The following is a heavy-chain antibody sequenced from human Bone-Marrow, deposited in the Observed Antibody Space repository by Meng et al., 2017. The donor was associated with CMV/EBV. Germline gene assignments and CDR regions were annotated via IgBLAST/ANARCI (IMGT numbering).Heavy chain of an antibody. Sequence: GGSLRLSCAASGFTFSNYAMHWVRQAPGKGLEWVAVISYDGSNKYYADSVKGRFTIARDDSKNTLYLQMNSLRAEDTAVYYFSTGDLVVMIAIPLDYWGQGTLVTVSS. D-gene: IGHD2-21*01. V-gene: IGHV3-30-3*01. CDR1: GFTFSNYA. CDR2: ISYDGSNK. J-gene: IGHJ4*02. CDR3: STGDLVVMIAIPLDY.